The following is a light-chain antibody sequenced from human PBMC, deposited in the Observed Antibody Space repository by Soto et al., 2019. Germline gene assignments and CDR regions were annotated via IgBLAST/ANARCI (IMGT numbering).Light chain of an antibody. Sequence: DIVMTQSPDSLAVSLGERATINCKSSQSVLYSSNNKNYLAWYQQKPGQPPKLLIYWASTRESGVPDRFTGMVSGTDFPLTISSLPAEDVAVYYCQQYYVTPPFTFGGGTKVEIK. CDR1: QSVLYSSNNKNY. V-gene: IGKV4-1*01. CDR2: WAS. CDR3: QQYYVTPPFT. J-gene: IGKJ4*01.